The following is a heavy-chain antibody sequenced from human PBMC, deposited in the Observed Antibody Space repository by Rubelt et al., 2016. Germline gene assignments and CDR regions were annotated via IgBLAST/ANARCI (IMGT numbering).Heavy chain of an antibody. J-gene: IGHJ4*02. V-gene: IGHV4-4*02. CDR3: AREGDTAMVPYYFDY. CDR1: GGSISSSNW. CDR2: IYHSGST. Sequence: LSLTCAVSGGSISSSNWWSWVRQPPGKGLEWIGEIYHSGSTNYNPSLKSRVTISVDKSKNQFSLKLSSVTAAATAVYYCAREGDTAMVPYYFDYWGQGTLVTVSS. D-gene: IGHD5-18*01.